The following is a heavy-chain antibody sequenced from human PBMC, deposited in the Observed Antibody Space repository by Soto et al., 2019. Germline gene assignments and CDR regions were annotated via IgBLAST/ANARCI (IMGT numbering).Heavy chain of an antibody. CDR3: ARAWGGYCSSTSCYSRSNWFDP. J-gene: IGHJ5*02. CDR1: GYTFTGYY. D-gene: IGHD2-2*01. Sequence: QVQVVQSGAEVKKPGASVKVSCKASGYTFTGYYMHWVRQAPGQGLEWMGWINANSGGTKYAQKFQGRVTMTRDTSISTAYMELSRLTSDDTAVYYCARAWGGYCSSTSCYSRSNWFDPWGQGTLVTVSS. V-gene: IGHV1-2*02. CDR2: INANSGGT.